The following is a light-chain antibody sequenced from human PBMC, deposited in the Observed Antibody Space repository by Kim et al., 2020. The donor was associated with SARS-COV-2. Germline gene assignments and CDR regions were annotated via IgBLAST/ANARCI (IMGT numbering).Light chain of an antibody. J-gene: IGLJ1*01. Sequence: RVTISRTGGRSNIDAGCDVDWYRQLQGTAPHLLIYGHTSKSSCVPDRSSGSRCGHTASLGQTGLQGEDGADYYCQSYDSSLDGSVFGSGTKVTVL. CDR3: QSYDSSLDGSV. CDR2: GHT. V-gene: IGLV1-40*01. CDR1: RSNIDAGCD.